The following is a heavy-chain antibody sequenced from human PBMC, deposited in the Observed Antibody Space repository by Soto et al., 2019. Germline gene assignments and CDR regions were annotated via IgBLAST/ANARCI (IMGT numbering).Heavy chain of an antibody. J-gene: IGHJ5*02. D-gene: IGHD5-12*01. Sequence: GGSLRLSCAASGFTVRSNYLSWVRQAPGKGLEWVSVIYSGGSTYYADSVKGRFTISRDNSKNTLYLQMNSLRAEDTAVYYCARDRDDWIVATAWGQGTLVTVSS. CDR2: IYSGGST. CDR3: ARDRDDWIVATA. CDR1: GFTVRSNY. V-gene: IGHV3-66*01.